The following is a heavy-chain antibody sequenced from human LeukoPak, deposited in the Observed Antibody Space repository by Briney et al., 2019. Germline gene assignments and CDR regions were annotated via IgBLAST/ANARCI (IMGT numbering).Heavy chain of an antibody. CDR2: VSATGGST. J-gene: IGHJ4*02. Sequence: PGGSLRLSCAASGFTFRNYAMSWVRQAPGKGLEWVSTVSATGGSTYYADSVKGRFTISRDNPKSTLFLQMNSLRAEDTAVYYCAKDRAGYTYGHFDYWGQGTLVTVSS. D-gene: IGHD5-18*01. CDR3: AKDRAGYTYGHFDY. CDR1: GFTFRNYA. V-gene: IGHV3-23*01.